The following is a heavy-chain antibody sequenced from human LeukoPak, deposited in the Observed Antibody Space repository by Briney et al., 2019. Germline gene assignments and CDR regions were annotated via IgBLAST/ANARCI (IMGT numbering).Heavy chain of an antibody. V-gene: IGHV3-33*01. CDR3: ARDREAAADLGY. CDR1: GFTFSSYG. J-gene: IGHJ4*02. Sequence: QPGGSLRLSCAASGFTFSSYGMHWVRHAPGKGLEVVAIIWNDGSNEYYADSVKGRFTISRDNSKNTLYLQMNSLRVEDTAVYYCARDREAAADLGYWGQGTLVTVSS. D-gene: IGHD6-13*01. CDR2: IWNDGSNE.